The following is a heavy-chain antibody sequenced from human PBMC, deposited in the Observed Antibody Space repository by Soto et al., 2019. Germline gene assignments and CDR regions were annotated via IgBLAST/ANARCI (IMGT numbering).Heavy chain of an antibody. CDR3: AKDGGYSYGYSPRYYYGMDV. D-gene: IGHD5-18*01. J-gene: IGHJ6*02. CDR1: GFSVTANY. V-gene: IGHV3-53*01. CDR2: IYSGGST. Sequence: GGSLRLSCEVSGFSVTANYMSWVRQAPEKGLEWVSVIYSGGSTYYADSVKGRFTISRDNSKNTLYLQMNSLRAEDTAVYYCAKDGGYSYGYSPRYYYGMDVWGQGTTVTVSS.